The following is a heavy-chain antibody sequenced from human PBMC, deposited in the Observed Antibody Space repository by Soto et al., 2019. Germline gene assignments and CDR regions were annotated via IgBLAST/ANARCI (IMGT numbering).Heavy chain of an antibody. D-gene: IGHD3-22*01. CDR2: INAGNGNT. CDR1: GYTFTSYA. Sequence: ASVKVSCKASGYTFTSYAMHWVRQAPGQRLEWMGWINAGNGNTKYSQKFQGRVTITRDTSASTAYMELSSLRSEDTAVYYCARVPQYYYDSSGYPYYFDYWGQGTLVTVSS. J-gene: IGHJ4*02. CDR3: ARVPQYYYDSSGYPYYFDY. V-gene: IGHV1-3*01.